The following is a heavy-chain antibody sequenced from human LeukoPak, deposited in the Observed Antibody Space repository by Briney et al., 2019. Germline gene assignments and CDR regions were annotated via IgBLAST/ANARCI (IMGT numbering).Heavy chain of an antibody. V-gene: IGHV4-30-2*01. CDR1: GGSISSGGYS. Sequence: ASQTLSLTCAVYGGSISSGGYSWSWIRQPPGKGLEWIGYIYHSGSTYYNPSLKSRVTISVDRSKNQFSLKLSSVTAADTAVYYCARFNIYETFFDYWGQGTLVTVSS. J-gene: IGHJ4*02. CDR2: IYHSGST. D-gene: IGHD5/OR15-5a*01. CDR3: ARFNIYETFFDY.